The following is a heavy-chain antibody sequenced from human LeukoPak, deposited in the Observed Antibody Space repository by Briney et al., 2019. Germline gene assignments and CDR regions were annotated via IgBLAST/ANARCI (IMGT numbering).Heavy chain of an antibody. CDR3: ASRRYYDSSGYYNNPLVTADYYGMDV. Sequence: ASVKVSCKASGGTFSSYAISWVRQATGQGLEWMGWMNPNSGNTGYAQKFQGRVTMTRNTSISTAYMELSSLRSEDTAVYYCASRRYYDSSGYYNNPLVTADYYGMDVWGQGTTVTVSS. J-gene: IGHJ6*02. D-gene: IGHD3-22*01. CDR1: GGTFSSYA. CDR2: MNPNSGNT. V-gene: IGHV1-8*02.